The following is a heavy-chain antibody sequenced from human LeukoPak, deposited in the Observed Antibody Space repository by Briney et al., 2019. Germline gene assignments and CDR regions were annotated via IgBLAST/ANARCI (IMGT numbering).Heavy chain of an antibody. CDR2: ISSSSSYI. Sequence: GGSLRLSCAASGFTFSSYSMNWVRQAPGKGLEWVSSISSSSSYIYYADSVKGRFTISRDNAKNSLYLQMNSLRAEDTAVYYCARNEGTDSGYPDDAFDIWGQGTMVTVSS. D-gene: IGHD3-22*01. CDR3: ARNEGTDSGYPDDAFDI. V-gene: IGHV3-21*01. J-gene: IGHJ3*02. CDR1: GFTFSSYS.